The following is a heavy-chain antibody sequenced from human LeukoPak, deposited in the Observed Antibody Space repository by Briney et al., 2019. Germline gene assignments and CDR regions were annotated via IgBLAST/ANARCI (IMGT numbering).Heavy chain of an antibody. V-gene: IGHV3-23*01. CDR1: GFTFSNYA. J-gene: IGHJ4*02. Sequence: GGSLRLSCGTSGFTFSNYAMSWVRQAPGKGLEWVSAISGSGSNTYYADSVKGRFTISRDNSKNTLYLQTNSLRAEETAVYYCAKHYGSNSMADYWDQGTLVTVSS. D-gene: IGHD4-23*01. CDR3: AKHYGSNSMADY. CDR2: ISGSGSNT.